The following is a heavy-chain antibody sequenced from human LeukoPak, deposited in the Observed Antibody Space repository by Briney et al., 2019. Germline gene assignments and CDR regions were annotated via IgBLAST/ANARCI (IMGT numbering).Heavy chain of an antibody. D-gene: IGHD3-3*01. CDR3: AREIRAIFGVVTYYYFDY. V-gene: IGHV1-8*01. J-gene: IGHJ4*02. Sequence: ASVKVSCKASGYTFTSYDINWVRQATGQGLEWMGWMNPNSGNTGYAQKFQGRVTMTRNTSISTAYMELSSLRSEDTAVYYCAREIRAIFGVVTYYYFDYWGQGTLVTVSS. CDR2: MNPNSGNT. CDR1: GYTFTSYD.